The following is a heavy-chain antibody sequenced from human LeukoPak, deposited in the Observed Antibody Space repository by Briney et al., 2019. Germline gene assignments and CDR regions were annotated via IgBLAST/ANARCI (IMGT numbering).Heavy chain of an antibody. V-gene: IGHV3-23*01. CDR2: ISGSGGST. J-gene: IGHJ4*02. D-gene: IGHD6-19*01. Sequence: PGGSLRLSCAASGFTFSTYGMSWVRQAPGKGLEWVSAISGSGGSTYYADSVKGRFTISRDNSKNTLYLQMNSLRAEDTAVYYCAKVGDIAVAANYWGQGTLVTVSS. CDR3: AKVGDIAVAANY. CDR1: GFTFSTYG.